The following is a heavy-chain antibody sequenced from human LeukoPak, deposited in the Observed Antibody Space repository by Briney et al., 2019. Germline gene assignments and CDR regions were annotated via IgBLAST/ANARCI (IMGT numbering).Heavy chain of an antibody. CDR1: GFTFSSYA. D-gene: IGHD1-26*01. J-gene: IGHJ4*02. CDR3: AKKAQYNGNYPLDY. V-gene: IGHV3-23*01. Sequence: GGSLRLSCAASGFTFSSYAMSWIRQAPGEGLEWVSAITGSGGDTYHAESVKGRFTVSRDNSKNTLYLQMNSLRAEDTAQYFCAKKAQYNGNYPLDYWGQGTLVTVSS. CDR2: ITGSGGDT.